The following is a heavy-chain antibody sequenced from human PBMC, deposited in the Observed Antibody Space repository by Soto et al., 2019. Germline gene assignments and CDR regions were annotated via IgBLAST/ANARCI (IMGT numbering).Heavy chain of an antibody. D-gene: IGHD6-25*01. J-gene: IGHJ4*02. CDR3: ARDLPVGSAAHSGALKFDY. V-gene: IGHV3-74*01. CDR2: INRGGSST. Sequence: GGSLRLSCAASGFTFSSYWMHWVRQAPGKGLVWVSRINRGGSSTSYADSVKGRFTIPRDNAKKTLYLQMNSLRAEDTAVYYCARDLPVGSAAHSGALKFDYWGQGTLVTVSS. CDR1: GFTFSSYW.